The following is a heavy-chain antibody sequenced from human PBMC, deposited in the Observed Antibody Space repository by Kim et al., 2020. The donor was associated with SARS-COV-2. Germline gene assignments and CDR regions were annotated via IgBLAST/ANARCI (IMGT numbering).Heavy chain of an antibody. CDR1: GGSISSSSYY. CDR3: ARDGDYVTGDGGYFDY. J-gene: IGHJ4*02. D-gene: IGHD4-17*01. V-gene: IGHV4-39*02. Sequence: SETLSLTCTVSGGSISSSSYYWGWIRQPPGKGLEWIGSIYYSGSTYYNPSLKSRVTISVDTSKNQFSLKLSSVTAADTAVYYCARDGDYVTGDGGYFDYWGQGTLVTVSS. CDR2: IYYSGST.